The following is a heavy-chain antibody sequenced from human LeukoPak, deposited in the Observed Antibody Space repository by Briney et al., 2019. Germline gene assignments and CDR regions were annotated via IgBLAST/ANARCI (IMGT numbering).Heavy chain of an antibody. Sequence: PGGSLRLSCAASGFTVSSNYMSWVRQAPGKGLEWVSVIYSGGSTYYADSVKGRFTISRDNSKNTLYLQMNSLRAGDTAVYFCAKDLILGPFDYWGQGALVTVSS. J-gene: IGHJ4*02. CDR1: GFTVSSNY. CDR3: AKDLILGPFDY. V-gene: IGHV3-53*01. CDR2: IYSGGST.